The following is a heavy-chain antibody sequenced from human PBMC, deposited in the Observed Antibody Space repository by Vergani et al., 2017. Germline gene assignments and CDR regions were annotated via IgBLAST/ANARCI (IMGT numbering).Heavy chain of an antibody. CDR3: ARGNKDTAMVKDYYYYMDV. D-gene: IGHD5-18*01. Sequence: QVQLQQWGAGLLKPSETLSLTCAVYGGSFSGYYWSWIRQPPGKGLEWFGGINHSGSTNYNPSLKSRVTIPVDTSKNQFSLKLSSVTAADTSVYYCARGNKDTAMVKDYYYYMDVWGEGTTVTVSS. CDR2: INHSGST. CDR1: GGSFSGYY. J-gene: IGHJ6*03. V-gene: IGHV4-34*01.